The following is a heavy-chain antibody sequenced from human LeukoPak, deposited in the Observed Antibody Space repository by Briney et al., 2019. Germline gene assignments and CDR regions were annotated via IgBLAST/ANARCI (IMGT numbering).Heavy chain of an antibody. D-gene: IGHD3-22*01. V-gene: IGHV1-69*01. J-gene: IGHJ6*02. CDR2: IIPIFGTA. CDR3: ARGTYYYDSSGYPLWGYYYGMDV. Sequence: ASVKVSCKASGGTFSSYAISWVRQAPGQGLEWMGGIIPIFGTANYAQKFQGRVTITADESTSTAYMELSSLRSEDTAVYYCARGTYYYDSSGYPLWGYYYGMDVWGQGTTVTVS. CDR1: GGTFSSYA.